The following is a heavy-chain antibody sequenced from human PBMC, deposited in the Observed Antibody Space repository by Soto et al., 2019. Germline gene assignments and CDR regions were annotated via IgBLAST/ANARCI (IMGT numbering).Heavy chain of an antibody. CDR1: GYSFTSYW. CDR2: IYPGDSDT. J-gene: IGHJ6*03. V-gene: IGHV5-51*01. CDR3: ARRGIFWSDFYYYYFMYV. Sequence: GESLEISCKGSGYSFTSYWIGWVRQMPGKGLEWMGFIYPGDSDTRYSPSFQGQVTISADKSISTAYLQWSSLEASDTALYYCARRGIFWSDFYYYYFMYVWGKGTTVTVSS. D-gene: IGHD3-3*01.